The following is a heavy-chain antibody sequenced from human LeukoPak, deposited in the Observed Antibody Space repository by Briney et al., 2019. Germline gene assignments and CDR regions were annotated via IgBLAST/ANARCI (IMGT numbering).Heavy chain of an antibody. Sequence: PGGSLRLSCSASGFTFSDYYMSWIRQAPGKGLEWVSYIGSSGSYTKDADSVKGRFTVSRDNAKNSLYLQMNSLRAEDTAIYYCARSLWSGPMDSWGQGTLVTVSS. CDR1: GFTFSDYY. V-gene: IGHV3-11*06. CDR2: IGSSGSYT. J-gene: IGHJ4*02. D-gene: IGHD3-3*01. CDR3: ARSLWSGPMDS.